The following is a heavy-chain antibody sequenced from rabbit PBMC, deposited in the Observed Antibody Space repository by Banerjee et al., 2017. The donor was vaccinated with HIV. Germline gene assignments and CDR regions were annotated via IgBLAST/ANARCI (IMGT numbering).Heavy chain of an antibody. J-gene: IGHJ4*01. CDR3: ARGVRGFNL. Sequence: QLKESGGGLVQPGGTLKLSCKASGFDFSIYYMSWVRQAPGKGLEWIGYIDPVFGSTSYASWVNGRFTISSHNAQNTLYLQLNSLTAADTATYFCARGVRGFNLWGQGTLVTVS. D-gene: IGHD3-1*01. V-gene: IGHV1S7*01. CDR1: GFDFSIYY. CDR2: IDPVFGST.